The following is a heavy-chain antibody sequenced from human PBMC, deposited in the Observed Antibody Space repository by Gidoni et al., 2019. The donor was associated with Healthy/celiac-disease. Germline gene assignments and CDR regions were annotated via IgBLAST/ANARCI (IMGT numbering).Heavy chain of an antibody. CDR3: ARAIRYYYDSSGYSENNYFDY. J-gene: IGHJ4*02. Sequence: QVQLVQSGAEVKKPEASVKVSCKASGYPFTGYYKHWGRLAPGQGLKWRGRINPNSGGTNYAQKFHGRVTMTRDTSISTAYMELSRLRSDDTAVYYCARAIRYYYDSSGYSENNYFDYWGQGTLVTVSS. V-gene: IGHV1-2*06. D-gene: IGHD3-22*01. CDR1: GYPFTGYY. CDR2: INPNSGGT.